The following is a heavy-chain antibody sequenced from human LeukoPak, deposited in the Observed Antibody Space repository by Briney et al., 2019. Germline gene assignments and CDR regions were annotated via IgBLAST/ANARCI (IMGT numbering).Heavy chain of an antibody. CDR3: ARRIRVRGVIKYYFDY. Sequence: GASVKGSCKASLYTFVGYYMQWVRQAPGQGLEWMGWINHNRDGTNYAEKFQGRVTKTRDTSISKAYMELSRLRADDMAVDYCARRIRVRGVIKYYFDYWGQGTLVTVSS. J-gene: IGHJ4*02. D-gene: IGHD3-10*01. CDR2: INHNRDGT. V-gene: IGHV1-2*02. CDR1: LYTFVGYY.